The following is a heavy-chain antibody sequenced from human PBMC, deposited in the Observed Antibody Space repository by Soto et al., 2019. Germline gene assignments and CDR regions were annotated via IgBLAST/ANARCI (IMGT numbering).Heavy chain of an antibody. J-gene: IGHJ4*02. CDR1: GFTFITYS. Sequence: LGGPLRLSCAASGFTFITYSMNWVRQAPGKGLEWVSSISSSSTIYYADSVKGRFTISRDNVQNSLYLQMHSLRAEDTAVYYCARERGSGWTFDYWGQGTLVTVS. V-gene: IGHV3-48*01. D-gene: IGHD6-19*01. CDR2: ISSSSTI. CDR3: ARERGSGWTFDY.